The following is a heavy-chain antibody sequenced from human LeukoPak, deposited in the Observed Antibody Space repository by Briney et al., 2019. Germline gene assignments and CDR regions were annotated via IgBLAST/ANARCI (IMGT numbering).Heavy chain of an antibody. CDR3: AKYRGFGDSYDS. CDR1: GFPFNSNA. CDR2: IGDSGGNT. V-gene: IGHV3-23*01. Sequence: GGSLILSCAASGFPFNSNAMSWVRQAPGKGLEWVSSIGDSGGNTYYADSVKGRFTISRDNSKNTLYLQMNSLRAEDTAVYYCAKYRGFGDSYDSWGQGTLVTVSS. J-gene: IGHJ4*02. D-gene: IGHD3-10*01.